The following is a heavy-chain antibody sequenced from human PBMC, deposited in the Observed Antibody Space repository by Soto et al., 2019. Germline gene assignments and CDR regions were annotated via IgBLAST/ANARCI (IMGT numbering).Heavy chain of an antibody. CDR3: ASLGVGDWANYYYYYGMDV. CDR2: VTANGGST. J-gene: IGHJ6*02. D-gene: IGHD2-21*02. V-gene: IGHV3-23*01. CDR1: GFTFSVYA. Sequence: PCWSMRLPCAATGFTFSVYAMTWVRQAPGKRLEWVSAVTANGGSTYSADSVKGRFTISRDNSKNTLFLQMNSLRAEDTAVYYCASLGVGDWANYYYYYGMDVWGQGTTVTVSS.